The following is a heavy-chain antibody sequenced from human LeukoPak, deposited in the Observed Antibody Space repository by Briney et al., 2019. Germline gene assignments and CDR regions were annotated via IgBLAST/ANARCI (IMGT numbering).Heavy chain of an antibody. Sequence: PSETLSLTCAVYGGSFSGYYWSWIRQPPGKGLEWIGEINHSGSTNYNPSLKSRVTISVDTSKNQFSLKLSSVTAADTAVYFCARGWTRGFDSWGQGTLVTVSS. J-gene: IGHJ5*01. D-gene: IGHD3/OR15-3a*01. CDR2: INHSGST. CDR1: GGSFSGYY. V-gene: IGHV4-34*01. CDR3: ARGWTRGFDS.